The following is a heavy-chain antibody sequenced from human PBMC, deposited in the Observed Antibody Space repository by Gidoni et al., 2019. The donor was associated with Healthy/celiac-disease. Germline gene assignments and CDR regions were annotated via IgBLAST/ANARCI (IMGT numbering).Heavy chain of an antibody. Sequence: EVQLVESVGGLVKPGRSLRLSCTASGFTFGDYAMSWFRQAPGKGLEWVGFIRSKAYGGTTEYAASVKGRFTISRDDSKSIAYLQMNSLKTEDTAVYYCTRASPGYCSGGSCYSGNYWGQGTLVTVSS. D-gene: IGHD2-15*01. V-gene: IGHV3-49*05. CDR3: TRASPGYCSGGSCYSGNY. CDR2: IRSKAYGGTT. J-gene: IGHJ4*02. CDR1: GFTFGDYA.